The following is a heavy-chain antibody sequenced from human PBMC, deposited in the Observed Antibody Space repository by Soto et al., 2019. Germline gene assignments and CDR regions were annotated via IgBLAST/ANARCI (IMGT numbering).Heavy chain of an antibody. Sequence: QVQLVQSAAEVRRPGASVKVSCRTSGYAFSTYLMHWVRQAPGQGLEWMGILNPTAGRTSYSQKFQGRVTMTGDASTSTAYMELTGLRSDDTAVYYCARALGGGLTVVTPAYWGQGTLVTVSS. V-gene: IGHV1-46*01. CDR2: LNPTAGRT. CDR3: ARALGGGLTVVTPAY. D-gene: IGHD3-9*01. CDR1: GYAFSTYL. J-gene: IGHJ4*02.